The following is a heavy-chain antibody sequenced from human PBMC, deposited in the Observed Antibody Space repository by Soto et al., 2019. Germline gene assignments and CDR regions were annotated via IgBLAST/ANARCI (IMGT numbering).Heavy chain of an antibody. Sequence: GASLRLSCAASGFTFTRYIMNWVRQAPGKGLEWVSSISSTTNYIYYADSMKGRFTVSRDNAKNSVYLEMNSLSAEDTAVYYCARESEDLTSNFDYWGQGTLVTVSS. CDR3: ARESEDLTSNFDY. CDR2: ISSTTNYI. CDR1: GFTFTRYI. J-gene: IGHJ4*02. V-gene: IGHV3-21*01.